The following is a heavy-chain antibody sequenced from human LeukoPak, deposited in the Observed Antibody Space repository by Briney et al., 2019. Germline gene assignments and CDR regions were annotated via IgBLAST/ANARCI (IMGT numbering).Heavy chain of an antibody. V-gene: IGHV4-39*01. CDR1: GGSISSSSYY. Sequence: SETLSLTCTVSGGSISSSSYYWGWIRQPPGKGLEWIGSIYYSGSTYYNPSLKSRVTISVDTSKNQFSLKLSSVTAADTAVYYCARHRLYYYDSSGYYYGSVDSVDYWGQGTLVTVSS. J-gene: IGHJ4*02. CDR3: ARHRLYYYDSSGYYYGSVDSVDY. D-gene: IGHD3-22*01. CDR2: IYYSGST.